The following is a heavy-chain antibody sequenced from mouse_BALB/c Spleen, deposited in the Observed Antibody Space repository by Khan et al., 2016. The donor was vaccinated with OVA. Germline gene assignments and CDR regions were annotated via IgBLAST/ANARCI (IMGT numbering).Heavy chain of an antibody. CDR3: ARLLINFDY. D-gene: IGHD2-1*01. Sequence: QVQLQQPGAELVNPGASVNLSCKASGYTLTSYWMHWVKQRPGQGLEWIGEINPSNGRTNYNEKFKSKATLTVDKSSSTAYKPLSRPTSEDSAVYYCARLLINFDYWGQGTTLTVSS. CDR1: GYTLTSYW. J-gene: IGHJ2*01. CDR2: INPSNGRT. V-gene: IGHV1S81*02.